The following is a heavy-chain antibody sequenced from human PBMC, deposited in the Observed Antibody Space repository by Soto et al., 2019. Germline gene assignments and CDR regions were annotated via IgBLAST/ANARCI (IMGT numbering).Heavy chain of an antibody. J-gene: IGHJ4*02. Sequence: GGSLRLSCVASGFTFSNYAMRWVRQAPGKGLEWVAIVSYDGDNEYYADSVRGRFFISRDNSRNTLYLQTSSLRHEDTAVYYCARGPSYSDSYFDHWGQGTLVTVSS. CDR2: VSYDGDNE. D-gene: IGHD4-17*01. CDR1: GFTFSNYA. CDR3: ARGPSYSDSYFDH. V-gene: IGHV3-30*03.